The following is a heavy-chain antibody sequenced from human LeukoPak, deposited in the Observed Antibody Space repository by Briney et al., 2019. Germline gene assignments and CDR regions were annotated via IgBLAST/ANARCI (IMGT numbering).Heavy chain of an antibody. V-gene: IGHV1-2*02. Sequence: ASVKVSCKASGYTFTGYYMHWVRQAPGQGLEWMGWINPNSGGTNYAQKFQGRVTMTRDTSISTAYMELSRLRSDDTAVYYCAREWRELPSMYFDYWGQGTLVTVSS. CDR1: GYTFTGYY. J-gene: IGHJ4*02. CDR2: INPNSGGT. CDR3: AREWRELPSMYFDY. D-gene: IGHD1-26*01.